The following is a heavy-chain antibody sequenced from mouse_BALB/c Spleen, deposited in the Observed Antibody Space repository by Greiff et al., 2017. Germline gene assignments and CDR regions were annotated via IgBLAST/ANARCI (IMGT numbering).Heavy chain of an antibody. CDR3: ARDGGDGLGDY. V-gene: IGHV5-4*02. J-gene: IGHJ4*01. Sequence: EVMLVESGGGLVKPGGSLKLSCAASGFTFSDYYMYWVRQTPEKRLEWVANISDGGSYTYYPDSVKGRFTISRDNAKNNLYLQMSSLKSEDTAMYYCARDGGDGLGDYWGQGTSVTVSS. CDR2: ISDGGSYT. CDR1: GFTFSDYY. D-gene: IGHD2-3*01.